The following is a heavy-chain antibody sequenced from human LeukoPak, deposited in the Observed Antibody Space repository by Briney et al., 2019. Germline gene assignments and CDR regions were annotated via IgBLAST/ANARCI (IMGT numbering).Heavy chain of an antibody. CDR3: AGRTSSGWHY. J-gene: IGHJ4*02. Sequence: GGSLRLSCAASGFTFSDYSMTWIRQAPGKGLEWVSYISGSSRNINYADSVEGRFTISRDNANNLLYLQMNSLRVEDTAVYYCAGRTSSGWHYWGQGTLVTVSS. D-gene: IGHD6-25*01. CDR1: GFTFSDYS. CDR2: ISGSSRNI. V-gene: IGHV3-11*03.